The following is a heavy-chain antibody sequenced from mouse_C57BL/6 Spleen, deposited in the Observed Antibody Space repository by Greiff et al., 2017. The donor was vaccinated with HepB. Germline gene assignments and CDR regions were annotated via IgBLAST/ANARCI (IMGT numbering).Heavy chain of an antibody. V-gene: IGHV5-4*03. CDR3: ARAEVSYYYAMDY. CDR2: ISDGGSYT. Sequence: EVKVEESGGGLVKPGGSLKLSCAASGFTFSSYAMSWVRQTPEKRLEWVATISDGGSYTYYPDNVKGRFTISRDNAKNNLYLQMSHLKSEDTAMYYCARAEVSYYYAMDYWGQGTSVTVSS. J-gene: IGHJ4*01. CDR1: GFTFSSYA.